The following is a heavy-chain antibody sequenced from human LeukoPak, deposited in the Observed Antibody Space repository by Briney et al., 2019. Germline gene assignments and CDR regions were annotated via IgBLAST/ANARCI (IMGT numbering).Heavy chain of an antibody. CDR3: ASGKLVLRGY. V-gene: IGHV3-21*01. J-gene: IGHJ4*02. Sequence: GGTLRLSCAASGFTFSSYSMNWVRQAPGKGLEWVSSISSSSSYIYYADSVKGRFTISRDNAKNSLYLQMNSLRAEDTAVYYCASGKLVLRGYWGQGTLVTVSS. D-gene: IGHD6-13*01. CDR2: ISSSSSYI. CDR1: GFTFSSYS.